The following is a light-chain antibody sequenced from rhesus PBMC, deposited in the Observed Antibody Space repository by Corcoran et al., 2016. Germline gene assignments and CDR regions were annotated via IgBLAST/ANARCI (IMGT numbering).Light chain of an antibody. J-gene: IGKJ4*01. CDR1: QGISNY. CDR3: QQHNSYPLT. CDR2: YAS. Sequence: DIQMTQSPSSLSASVGDTVTIPCLASQGISNYLAWYQQKPVKAPKPLIYYASILESGVPSRFSGTGAGTDFTLPIISLQPADFAIYYCQQHNSYPLTFGGGTKVEIK. V-gene: IGKV1S14*01.